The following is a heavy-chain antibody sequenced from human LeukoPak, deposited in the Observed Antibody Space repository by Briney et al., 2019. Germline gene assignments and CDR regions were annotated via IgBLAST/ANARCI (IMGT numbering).Heavy chain of an antibody. D-gene: IGHD1-26*01. CDR1: AGSISSSY. Sequence: SETLSLTCTVSAGSISSSYWSWIRQPPGKGLEWIGYIYYSGSTNYNPSLKSRVTISVDKSKNQFSLKFNSVTAADTAVYYCARGPSLGAHLDYWGQGTLVTVSS. CDR2: IYYSGST. CDR3: ARGPSLGAHLDY. V-gene: IGHV4-59*12. J-gene: IGHJ4*02.